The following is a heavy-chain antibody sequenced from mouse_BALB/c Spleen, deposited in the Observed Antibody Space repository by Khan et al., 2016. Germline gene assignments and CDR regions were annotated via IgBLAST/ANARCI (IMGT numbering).Heavy chain of an antibody. V-gene: IGHV7-3*02. CDR1: GCTFTDYY. CDR3: ARAYYGYAYYFEY. D-gene: IGHD1-2*01. CDR2: IRNEANGYTT. J-gene: IGHJ2*01. Sequence: EVELVESGGGLVQPGGSLRLSCATSGCTFTDYYMSWVRQPPGKALEWLGFIRNEANGYTTEYSASVKGRCTISRDNSQNILYLQMTTLRAEDSATYYCARAYYGYAYYFEYWGQGTTLTVSS.